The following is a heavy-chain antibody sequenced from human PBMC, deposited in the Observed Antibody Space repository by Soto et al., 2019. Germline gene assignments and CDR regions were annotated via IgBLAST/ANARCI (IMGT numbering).Heavy chain of an antibody. D-gene: IGHD2-21*02. V-gene: IGHV6-1*01. CDR3: ARSARGAYCGGDCYDAFDN. J-gene: IGHJ3*02. CDR2: TYYRSKWYN. Sequence: SQTLSLTCAISGDSVSSNSAAWNWIRQSPSRGLEWLGRTYYRSKWYNDYAVSVKSRITINTATSKNQFSLQLNSVTPEDKAVYYCARSARGAYCGGDCYDAFDNWGQGTMVTVSS. CDR1: GDSVSSNSAA.